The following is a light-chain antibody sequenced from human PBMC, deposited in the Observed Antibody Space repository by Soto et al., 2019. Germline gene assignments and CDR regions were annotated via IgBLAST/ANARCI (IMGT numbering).Light chain of an antibody. CDR2: GAS. J-gene: IGKJ1*01. CDR3: HQYGISPPRT. CDR1: ESVTSSY. Sequence: EIVFTQSPGTLSLSPGERATLSCRASESVTSSYLAWYQQKPGQAPRLLIYGASSRANGIPDRFSGSGSGTDLTLTISRLEPEDFAVYYCHQYGISPPRTFGQGTKVDIK. V-gene: IGKV3-20*01.